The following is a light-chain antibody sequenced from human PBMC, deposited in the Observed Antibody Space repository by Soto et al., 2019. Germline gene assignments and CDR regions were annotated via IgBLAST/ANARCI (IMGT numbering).Light chain of an antibody. Sequence: QSALTQPASASGSPGQSVTISCTGTSSDVGGYNYVSWYQQHPGKAPKLMIYEVSKRPSGVPDRFSGSKSGNTASLTVSGLQAEDEADYYCSSYAGSTPYVFGTGTKLTVL. J-gene: IGLJ1*01. CDR3: SSYAGSTPYV. V-gene: IGLV2-8*01. CDR1: SSDVGGYNY. CDR2: EVS.